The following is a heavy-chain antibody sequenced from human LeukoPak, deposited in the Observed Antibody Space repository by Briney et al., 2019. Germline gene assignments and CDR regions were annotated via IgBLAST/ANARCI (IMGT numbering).Heavy chain of an antibody. V-gene: IGHV5-51*01. CDR1: GYSFTSYW. Sequence: GESLKISCKGSGYSFTSYWIGWVRQMPGKGLEWMGIIYPGDSDTRYSPSFQGQVTISADKSISTAYLQWSSLKASDTAMYYCARRVYCGGDCYSAVDYWGQGTLVTVSS. D-gene: IGHD2-21*01. CDR2: IYPGDSDT. J-gene: IGHJ4*02. CDR3: ARRVYCGGDCYSAVDY.